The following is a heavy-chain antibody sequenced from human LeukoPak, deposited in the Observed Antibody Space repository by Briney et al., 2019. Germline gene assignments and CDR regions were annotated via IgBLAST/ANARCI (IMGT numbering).Heavy chain of an antibody. Sequence: ASVKVSCKASGYTFTSYGISWVRQAPGQGLEWMGWISAYNGNTNYAQKLQGRVTMTTDTSTSPAYMELRSLRSDDTAVYYCARIPELDHYYYMDVWGKGTTVTISS. CDR2: ISAYNGNT. V-gene: IGHV1-18*01. J-gene: IGHJ6*03. CDR3: ARIPELDHYYYMDV. CDR1: GYTFTSYG. D-gene: IGHD1-26*01.